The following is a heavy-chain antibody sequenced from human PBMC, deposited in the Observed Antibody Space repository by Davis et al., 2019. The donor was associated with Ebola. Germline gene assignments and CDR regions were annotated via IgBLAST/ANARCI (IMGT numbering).Heavy chain of an antibody. CDR1: GFTFSSYA. CDR3: ARGPTLLWFGELLSRVKEDYYMDV. D-gene: IGHD3-10*01. J-gene: IGHJ6*03. Sequence: PGGSLRLSCAASGFTFSSYAMSWVRQAPGKGLEWVSSISSSSSYIYYADSVKGRFTISKDNAKNSLYLQMNSLRAEDTAVYYCARGPTLLWFGELLSRVKEDYYMDVWGKGTTVTVSS. CDR2: ISSSSSYI. V-gene: IGHV3-21*01.